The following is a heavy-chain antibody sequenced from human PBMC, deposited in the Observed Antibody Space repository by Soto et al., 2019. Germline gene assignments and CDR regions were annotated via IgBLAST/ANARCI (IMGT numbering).Heavy chain of an antibody. J-gene: IGHJ6*02. CDR2: TTGGGDHT. CDR1: GFTFRNYA. CDR3: AKERGIVVPFGLDV. V-gene: IGHV3-23*01. D-gene: IGHD3-22*01. Sequence: EVQLLESGGGLVQPGGSLRLSCAASGFTFRNYAMSWVRQAPGKGLEWVSGTTGGGDHTYYADSVKGRFTISKDNSKNTLYLQMNTLRAEDTAVYYCAKERGIVVPFGLDVWGQGTTVTVSS.